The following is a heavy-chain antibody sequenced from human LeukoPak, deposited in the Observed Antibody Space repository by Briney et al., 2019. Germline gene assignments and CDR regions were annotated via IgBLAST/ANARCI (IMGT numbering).Heavy chain of an antibody. V-gene: IGHV3-23*01. J-gene: IGHJ4*02. CDR2: ISGSGGAT. Sequence: GGSLRLSCAASGFTFSTYAMHWVRQPPGKGLEWVSAISGSGGATYHADADSVKGRFIISRDNSKNTLYLQINRLRVEDTAVYYCAKDGYNYDSSGHFDYWGQGPLVPVSS. CDR3: AKDGYNYDSSGHFDY. D-gene: IGHD3-22*01. CDR1: GFTFSTYA.